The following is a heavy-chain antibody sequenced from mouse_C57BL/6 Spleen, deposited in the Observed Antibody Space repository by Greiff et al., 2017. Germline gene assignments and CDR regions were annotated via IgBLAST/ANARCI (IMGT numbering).Heavy chain of an antibody. CDR3: ARGEGNDLDY. V-gene: IGHV1-61*01. CDR1: GYTFTSYW. CDR2: IYPSDSET. D-gene: IGHD2-2*01. Sequence: QVQLQQSGAELVRPGSSVKLSCKASGYTFTSYWMEWVKQRPGQGLEWIGNIYPSDSETHYNQKFKDKATLTVDKSSSTAYMQLSSLTSEDSAVYYCARGEGNDLDYWGQGTTLTVSS. J-gene: IGHJ2*01.